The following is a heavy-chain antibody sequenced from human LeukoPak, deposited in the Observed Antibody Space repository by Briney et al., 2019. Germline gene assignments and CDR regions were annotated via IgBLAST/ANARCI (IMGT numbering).Heavy chain of an antibody. CDR1: GFTFSSYG. CDR2: ISGSGGST. CDR3: AREYYSGSYSYFDY. J-gene: IGHJ4*02. D-gene: IGHD1-26*01. V-gene: IGHV3-23*01. Sequence: GGSLRLSCAASGFTFSSYGMSWVRQAPGKGLEWVSAISGSGGSTYYADSVKGRFTISRDNSKNTLYLQMNSLRAEDTAVYYCAREYYSGSYSYFDYWGQGTLVTVSS.